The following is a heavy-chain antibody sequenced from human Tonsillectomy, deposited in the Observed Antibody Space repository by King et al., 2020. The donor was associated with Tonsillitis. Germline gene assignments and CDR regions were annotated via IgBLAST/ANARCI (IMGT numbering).Heavy chain of an antibody. CDR3: AKVPYGGNSGATWNQIYYFDF. CDR1: GFSFSSYA. CDR2: ISGRGGNT. V-gene: IGHV3-23*04. D-gene: IGHD4-23*01. J-gene: IGHJ4*02. Sequence: VQLVESGGGLVQPGGSLSLSCAASGFSFSSYAMSCVRQAPGKGLEWVASISGRGGNTYYADSVEGRFTVSRDKANNTQYLQMNSLRAGDTAIYYCAKVPYGGNSGATWNQIYYFDFWGQGTLVTVSS.